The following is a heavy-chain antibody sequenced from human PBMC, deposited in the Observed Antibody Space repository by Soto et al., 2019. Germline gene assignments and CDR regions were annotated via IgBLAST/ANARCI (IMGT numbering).Heavy chain of an antibody. Sequence: PGGSLRLSCAASGFTFSKFWMHWVRQALEKGLVWVSRINYDGRSTGYADSVKGRFTISRDNAKNTLFLQMNSLRAEDPAVYYCITANRMDVWSQGAAVTVSS. V-gene: IGHV3-74*01. CDR1: GFTFSKFW. CDR2: INYDGRST. CDR3: ITANRMDV. J-gene: IGHJ6*02.